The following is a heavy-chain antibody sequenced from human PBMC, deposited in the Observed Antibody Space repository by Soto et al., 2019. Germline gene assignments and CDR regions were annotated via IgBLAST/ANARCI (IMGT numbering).Heavy chain of an antibody. CDR1: GYTFTSYG. V-gene: IGHV1-18*04. J-gene: IGHJ5*02. CDR2: ISAYNGNT. CDR3: ARALLRYFDRVNWFDP. D-gene: IGHD3-9*01. Sequence: GASVKVSCKASGYTFTSYGISWVRQAPGQGLEWMGWISAYNGNTNYAQKLQGRVTMTTDTSTSTAYMELRSLRSDDTAVYYCARALLRYFDRVNWFDPWGQGTLVTVSS.